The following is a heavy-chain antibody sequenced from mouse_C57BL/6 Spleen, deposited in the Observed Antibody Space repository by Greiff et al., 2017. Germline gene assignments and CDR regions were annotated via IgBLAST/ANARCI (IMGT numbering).Heavy chain of an antibody. J-gene: IGHJ1*03. Sequence: VQLQQSGPELVKPGASVKISCKASGYSFTGYYMNWVKQSPEKSLEWIGEINPSTGGTTYNQKFKAKDTLTVDKSSSTAYMQLKSLTSEDSAVYYCARIYDGYYEYFDVWGTGTTVTVSS. CDR3: ARIYDGYYEYFDV. CDR1: GYSFTGYY. D-gene: IGHD2-3*01. CDR2: INPSTGGT. V-gene: IGHV1-42*01.